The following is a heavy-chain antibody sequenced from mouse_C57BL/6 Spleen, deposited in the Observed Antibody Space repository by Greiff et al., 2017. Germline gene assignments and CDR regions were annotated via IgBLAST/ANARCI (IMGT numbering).Heavy chain of an antibody. D-gene: IGHD2-2*01. CDR3: AREGGLVWYFDV. Sequence: EVQGVESGPGMVKPSQSLSLTCTVTGYSITSGYDWHWIRHFPGNKLEWMGYIRYSGSTNYNPSLKSRISITHDTSKNHFFLKLNSVTTEDTATYYCAREGGLVWYFDVWGTGTTVTVSS. V-gene: IGHV3-1*01. CDR1: GYSITSGYD. J-gene: IGHJ1*03. CDR2: IRYSGST.